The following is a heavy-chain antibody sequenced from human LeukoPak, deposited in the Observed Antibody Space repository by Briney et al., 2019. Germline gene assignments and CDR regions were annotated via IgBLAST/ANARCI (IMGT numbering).Heavy chain of an antibody. CDR2: MNPNSGNT. V-gene: IGHV1-8*01. CDR1: GYTFTSYD. CDR3: ARGSYYGSGSYYDWFDP. J-gene: IGHJ5*02. D-gene: IGHD3-10*01. Sequence: ASVKVSCKASGYTFTSYDINWLRQATGQGLEWMGWMNPNSGNTGYAQKFQGRVTMTRNTSISTAYMELSSLRSEDTAVYYCARGSYYGSGSYYDWFDPWGQGTLVTVSS.